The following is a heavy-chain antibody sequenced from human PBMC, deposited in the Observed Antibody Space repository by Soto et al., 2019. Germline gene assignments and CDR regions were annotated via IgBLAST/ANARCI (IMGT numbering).Heavy chain of an antibody. J-gene: IGHJ4*02. CDR1: GYSFRTYG. D-gene: IGHD3-10*01. V-gene: IGHV1-18*01. CDR3: ASDLVVEDGSGYFDY. CDR2: ISGLNGTT. Sequence: QVQLVQSGVEVKKPGESVKVSCKAPGYSFRTYGISWLRQAPGQGLERMGWISGLNGTTNNAQNLKVRVTMTTDTSTGTANMELRSMGFDDTATYYCASDLVVEDGSGYFDYWGQGTLVTVSS.